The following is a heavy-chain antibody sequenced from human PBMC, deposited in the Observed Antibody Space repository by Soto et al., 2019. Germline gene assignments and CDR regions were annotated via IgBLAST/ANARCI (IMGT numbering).Heavy chain of an antibody. D-gene: IGHD3-10*01. CDR2: ISYRGTT. CDR3: ARDHGPRGAFDF. CDR1: GGSISSRGYY. J-gene: IGHJ3*01. Sequence: QVQLQESGPGLVKPSQTLSLTCTVSGGSISSRGYYWDWIRQHPGEGLEWIGYISYRGTTNYNPSLKCRVTTSVDTSNNQLSLKLSSVTAADTAVYYCARDHGPRGAFDFWGQGTMVTVSS. V-gene: IGHV4-31*03.